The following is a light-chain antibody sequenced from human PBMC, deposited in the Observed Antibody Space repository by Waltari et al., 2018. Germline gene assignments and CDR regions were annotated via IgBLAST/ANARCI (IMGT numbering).Light chain of an antibody. V-gene: IGLV2-8*01. Sequence: QSALTQPPSASGSPGQSVTISCTGIGSDVVSVPWYQQHPGEAPKLMIYEVTQRPSGVPDRFSGSKSGNTASLTVSGLQPDDEAVYYCNSYAGNKRVTFGGGTKLTVL. CDR1: GSDVVS. CDR3: NSYAGNKRVT. J-gene: IGLJ3*02. CDR2: EVT.